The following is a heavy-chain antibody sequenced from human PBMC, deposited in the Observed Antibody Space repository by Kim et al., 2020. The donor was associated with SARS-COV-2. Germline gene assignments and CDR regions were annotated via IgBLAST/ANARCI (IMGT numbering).Heavy chain of an antibody. D-gene: IGHD7-27*01. J-gene: IGHJ2*01. V-gene: IGHV3-30*18. CDR3: AKAIGNWGKEGWYFDL. CDR2: ISYDGSNK. Sequence: GGSLRLSCAASGITFSGYGMHWVRQAPGKGLEWVAVISYDGSNKYYADSVKGRFTISRDNSKNTLYLQMNSLRPEDTAVYYCAKAIGNWGKEGWYFDLWGRGTLVSVSS. CDR1: GITFSGYG.